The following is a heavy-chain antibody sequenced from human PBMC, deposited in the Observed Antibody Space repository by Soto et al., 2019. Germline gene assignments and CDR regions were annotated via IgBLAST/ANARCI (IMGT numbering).Heavy chain of an antibody. CDR1: GFTFSSYG. Sequence: QVQLVESGGGVVQPGRSLRLSCAASGFTFSSYGMHWVRQAPGKGLEWVAVIWYDGSNKYYADSVKGRFTISRDNSKNTLYPQMNSLRAEDTAVYYCAREGGSNGMDVWGQGTTVTVSS. V-gene: IGHV3-33*01. CDR3: AREGGSNGMDV. D-gene: IGHD3-16*01. J-gene: IGHJ6*02. CDR2: IWYDGSNK.